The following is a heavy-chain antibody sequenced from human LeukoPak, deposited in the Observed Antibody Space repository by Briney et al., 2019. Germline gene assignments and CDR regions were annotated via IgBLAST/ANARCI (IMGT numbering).Heavy chain of an antibody. Sequence: GGSLRLSCAASGFTFSSYEMNWVRRTPGKGLEWIAYLSSSGSAFSYADSVKGRFTIARDNAKNSVYLEMNSLRAEDTAVYYCARVYCSGGSCYSGYFDYWGQGTLVTVSS. CDR3: ARVYCSGGSCYSGYFDY. J-gene: IGHJ4*02. CDR1: GFTFSSYE. CDR2: LSSSGSAF. V-gene: IGHV3-48*03. D-gene: IGHD2-15*01.